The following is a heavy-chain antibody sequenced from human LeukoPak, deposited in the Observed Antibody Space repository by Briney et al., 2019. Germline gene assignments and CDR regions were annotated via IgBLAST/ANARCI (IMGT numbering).Heavy chain of an antibody. J-gene: IGHJ4*02. CDR3: VRRGDGYAYDY. CDR2: INPNSGDT. CDR1: GYTFTGDF. D-gene: IGHD5-24*01. V-gene: IGHV1-2*02. Sequence: ASVKVSCKAFGYTFTGDFMHWVRQAPGQGLEWMGWINPNSGDTNYADKFQGRVTMTRDRSISTAYMDLSGLTSDDTAVYYCVRRGDGYAYDYWGQGTLVTVSS.